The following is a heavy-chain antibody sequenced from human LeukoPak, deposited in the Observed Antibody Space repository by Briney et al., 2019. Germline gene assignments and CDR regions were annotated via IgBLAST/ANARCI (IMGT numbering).Heavy chain of an antibody. Sequence: SETLSLTCTVSGGSIGSYYWSWIRQPPGKGLEWIGYIYYSGSTNYNPSLKSRVTISVDTSKNQFSLKLSSVTAADTAVYYCARLGVTTYYGMDVWGQGTTVTVSS. CDR2: IYYSGST. CDR1: GGSIGSYY. V-gene: IGHV4-59*08. D-gene: IGHD4-17*01. J-gene: IGHJ6*02. CDR3: ARLGVTTYYGMDV.